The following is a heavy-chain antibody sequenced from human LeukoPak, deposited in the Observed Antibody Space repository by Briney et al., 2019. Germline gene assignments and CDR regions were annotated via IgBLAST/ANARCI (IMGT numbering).Heavy chain of an antibody. V-gene: IGHV4-59*01. J-gene: IGHJ4*02. Sequence: LETLSLTCSVSGVSIRDYHWIWIRQPPAKGLECLGYFSYSGSTRYNPSLKSRVTMSVDTSKNQFSLRLISVAAADTAVYYCARMYSGTSYYFDFWGQGTLVTVSS. CDR2: FSYSGST. D-gene: IGHD1-26*01. CDR3: ARMYSGTSYYFDF. CDR1: GVSIRDYH.